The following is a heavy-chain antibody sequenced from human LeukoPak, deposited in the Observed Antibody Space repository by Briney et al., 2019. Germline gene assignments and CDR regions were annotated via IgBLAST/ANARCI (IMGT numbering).Heavy chain of an antibody. CDR1: GYTFTGYY. V-gene: IGHV1-2*02. CDR2: INPNSGGT. J-gene: IGHJ4*02. CDR3: ARGGLWSNRMTTVTTFHY. Sequence: ASVKVSCKGSGYTFTGYYMHWVRQAPGQGLEWMGWINPNSGGTNYAQKFQGRVTMTRDTSISTAYMELSRLRSDDTAVYYCARGGLWSNRMTTVTTFHYWGQGTLVTVSS. D-gene: IGHD4-17*01.